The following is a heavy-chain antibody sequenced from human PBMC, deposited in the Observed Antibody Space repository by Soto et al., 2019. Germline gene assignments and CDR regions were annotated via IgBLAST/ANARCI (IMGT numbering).Heavy chain of an antibody. CDR2: INDSGST. V-gene: IGHV4-34*01. CDR3: QGGDF. Sequence: SETLSLTCAVSGGSFRGYFWIWIRQSPDKGLEWIGEINDSGSTYYNPSFRSRLTISVDTSKSQISLTLTSVTAADSAVYYCQGGDFWGQGTRVTVSS. J-gene: IGHJ4*02. D-gene: IGHD3-16*01. CDR1: GGSFRGYF.